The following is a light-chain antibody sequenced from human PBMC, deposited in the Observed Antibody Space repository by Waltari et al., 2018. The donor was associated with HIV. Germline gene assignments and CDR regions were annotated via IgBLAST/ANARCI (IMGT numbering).Light chain of an antibody. CDR1: QSLLHSNGYNY. Sequence: DIVMTQSPLSLPVTPGEPAYLSCRSSQSLLHSNGYNYLDWYLQKPGQSPQLLIYLGSNRASGVTDRFSGSGSGTDFTLKISRVEAEDVGVYYCMQALQAPRTFGGGTKVEIK. J-gene: IGKJ4*01. CDR3: MQALQAPRT. CDR2: LGS. V-gene: IGKV2-28*01.